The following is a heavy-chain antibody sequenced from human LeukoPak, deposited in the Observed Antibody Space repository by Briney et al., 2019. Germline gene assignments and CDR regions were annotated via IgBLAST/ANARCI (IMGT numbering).Heavy chain of an antibody. CDR1: GGSFSGYY. D-gene: IGHD3-22*01. CDR2: INHSGST. Sequence: SETLSLTCAVYGGSFSGYYWSWIRQPPGKGLEWIGEINHSGSTNYNPSLKSRVTISVDTSKNQFSLKLSSVTAADTAVYYCARQQRGHYYDSDAFDIWGQGTMVTVSS. CDR3: ARQQRGHYYDSDAFDI. V-gene: IGHV4-34*01. J-gene: IGHJ3*02.